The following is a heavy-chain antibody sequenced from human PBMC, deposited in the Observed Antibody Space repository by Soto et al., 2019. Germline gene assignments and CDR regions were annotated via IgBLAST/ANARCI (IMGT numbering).Heavy chain of an antibody. CDR2: IAYDGSNK. CDR3: ARYSGKYQGPIDY. V-gene: IGHV3-30*03. CDR1: GFTFSHYG. Sequence: QVQLVESGGGVVQPGRSLRLSCAASGFTFSHYGIHWVRQAPGKGLEWLAVIAYDGSNKHYADSVKGRFTVSRDNSKNTLYLQMHSLRAEDKAVYFCARYSGKYQGPIDYWGQGTLVTVSS. D-gene: IGHD1-26*01. J-gene: IGHJ4*02.